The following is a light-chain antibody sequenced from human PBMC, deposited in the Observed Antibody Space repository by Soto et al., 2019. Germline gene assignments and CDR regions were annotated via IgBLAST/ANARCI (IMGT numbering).Light chain of an antibody. V-gene: IGKV3-20*01. CDR2: GAS. Sequence: EIVLTQSPGTLSLSPGERATLSCRASQSVGSSNLDWYQQKPGQAPRLLIYGASSRATGIPDRFSCSVNGTDLPLTIRRLEPEDFALYYCRQYGSSPYTFGQVTKLEIK. J-gene: IGKJ2*01. CDR3: RQYGSSPYT. CDR1: QSVGSSN.